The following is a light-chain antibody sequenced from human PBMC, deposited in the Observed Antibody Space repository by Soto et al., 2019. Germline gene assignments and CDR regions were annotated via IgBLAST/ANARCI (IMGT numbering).Light chain of an antibody. J-gene: IGKJ1*01. V-gene: IGKV1-27*01. CDR1: QGISNY. Sequence: DIQMTQSPSSLSASVGDRVTITCRASQGISNYLAWYQQQPGKVPKLLIYVASTLQSGVPSRFSGSGSGTDFTLTISSLQPDDVATYSCQKYNSAPWTFGQGTKVDIK. CDR2: VAS. CDR3: QKYNSAPWT.